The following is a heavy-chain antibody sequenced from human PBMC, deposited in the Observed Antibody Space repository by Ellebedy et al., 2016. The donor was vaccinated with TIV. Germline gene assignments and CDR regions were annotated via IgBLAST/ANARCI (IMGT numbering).Heavy chain of an antibody. D-gene: IGHD5-12*01. CDR2: ISLDGSNK. CDR1: GFTFTNFW. Sequence: PGGSLRLSCSASGFTFTNFWMYWIRQTPEKGREWVASISLDGSNKYYGVSVRGRFAISRDNAKNSQYLQMNSLRVEDTAVYYCARDNEGGFAMSHWGQGTLVTVSS. J-gene: IGHJ4*02. CDR3: ARDNEGGFAMSH. V-gene: IGHV3-7*04.